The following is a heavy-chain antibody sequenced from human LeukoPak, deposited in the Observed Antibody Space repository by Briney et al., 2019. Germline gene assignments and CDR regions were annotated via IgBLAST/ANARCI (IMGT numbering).Heavy chain of an antibody. J-gene: IGHJ4*02. CDR3: ARAYSPVIPDY. CDR2: IYYSGST. V-gene: IGHV4-59*01. Sequence: SETLSLTCSVSGDSITNSYLNWIRQPPGKGLEWIGYIYYSGSTNYNPSLKSRVTISVDTSKNQFSLKLSSVTAADTAVYYCARAYSPVIPDYWGQGTLVTVSS. CDR1: GDSITNSY. D-gene: IGHD6-13*01.